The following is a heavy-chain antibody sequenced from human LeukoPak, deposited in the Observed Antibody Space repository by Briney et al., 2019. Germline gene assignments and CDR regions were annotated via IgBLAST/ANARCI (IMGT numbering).Heavy chain of an antibody. D-gene: IGHD6-6*01. Sequence: SETLSLTCTVSGGSISSSSCYWGWIRQPPGKGLEWIGSIYYSGSTYYNPSLKSRVTISVDTSKNQFSLKLSSVTAADTAVYYCARQYSSSSFDYWGQGTLVTVSS. J-gene: IGHJ4*02. CDR1: GGSISSSSCY. CDR3: ARQYSSSSFDY. CDR2: IYYSGST. V-gene: IGHV4-39*01.